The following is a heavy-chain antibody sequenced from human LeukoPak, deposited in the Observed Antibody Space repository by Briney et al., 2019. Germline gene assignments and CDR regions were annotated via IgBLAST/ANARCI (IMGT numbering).Heavy chain of an antibody. CDR2: IWFDGRQT. D-gene: IGHD6-19*01. J-gene: IGHJ4*02. CDR3: VKDRTVAGTDARYYFDY. V-gene: IGHV3-33*06. CDR1: GFSFSRYA. Sequence: PGRSLRLSCAASGFSFSRYAMHWVRQPPGKGLEWVAVIWFDGRQTFYADSVKGRFTISRDNSKNTLYLLMNSLRAEDTAFYYCVKDRTVAGTDARYYFDYWGQGTLVTVSS.